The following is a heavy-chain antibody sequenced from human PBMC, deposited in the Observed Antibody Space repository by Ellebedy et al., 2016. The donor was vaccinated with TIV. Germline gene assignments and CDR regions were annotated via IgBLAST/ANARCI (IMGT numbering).Heavy chain of an antibody. CDR3: AREEGGRYSSGDY. D-gene: IGHD6-19*01. V-gene: IGHV3-21*01. CDR1: GFTFSSYS. CDR2: ISSSSSYI. Sequence: GGSLRLXCAASGFTFSSYSMNWVRQAPGKGLEWVSSISSSSSYIYYADSVKGRFTISRDNAKNSLYLQMNSLRAEDTAVYYCAREEGGRYSSGDYWGQGTLVTVSS. J-gene: IGHJ4*02.